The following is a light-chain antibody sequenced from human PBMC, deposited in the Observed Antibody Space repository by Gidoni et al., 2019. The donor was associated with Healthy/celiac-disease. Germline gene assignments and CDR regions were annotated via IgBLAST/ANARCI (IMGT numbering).Light chain of an antibody. V-gene: IGKV3-20*01. CDR1: QSVSSSY. CDR3: QQYGSSPGVT. J-gene: IGKJ5*01. CDR2: GAS. Sequence: EIVLTQSPGTLSLSPGERATLSCRASQSVSSSYLAWYQQKPGQAPSLLIYGASSRATGIPDRFSGSGSGTDFTLTISRLEPEDFAVYYCQQYGSSPGVTFXQXTRLEIK.